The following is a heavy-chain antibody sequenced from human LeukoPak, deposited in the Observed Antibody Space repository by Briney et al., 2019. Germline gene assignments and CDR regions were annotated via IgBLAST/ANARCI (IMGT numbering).Heavy chain of an antibody. CDR1: GFTFSSFW. J-gene: IGHJ4*02. Sequence: GGSLRLSCAASGFTFSSFWMSWVRQAPGKGLEWVANIKQEGSEKYYVGSVKGRFTISRDDARNSPYLQMNSLRAEDTAVYFCARGFELDYWGQGTLVTVSS. V-gene: IGHV3-7*01. CDR3: ARGFELDY. CDR2: IKQEGSEK.